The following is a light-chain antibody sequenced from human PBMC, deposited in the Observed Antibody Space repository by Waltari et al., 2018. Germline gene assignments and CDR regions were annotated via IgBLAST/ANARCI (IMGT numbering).Light chain of an antibody. CDR1: QSVRSS. V-gene: IGKV3-11*01. Sequence: EIVLTQSPATLSLSPGERATLSCRASQSVRSSLAWYQQKPGQAPRLLIYDASNRATGIPARFSGSGSGTDFTLTISSLEPEDFAIYYCQQHSNWPPIT. CDR2: DAS. J-gene: IGKJ5*01. CDR3: QQHSNWPPIT.